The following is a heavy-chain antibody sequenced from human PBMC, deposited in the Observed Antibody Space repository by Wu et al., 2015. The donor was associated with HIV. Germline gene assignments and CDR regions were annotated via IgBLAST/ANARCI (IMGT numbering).Heavy chain of an antibody. CDR1: GYFLSKIS. V-gene: IGHV1-24*01. CDR2: FDPKDGEI. CDR3: TTLRGGYYAGSDIPAAFDI. Sequence: VQLVQSGAEVRKPGGSVKVSCKVSGYFLSKISMHWVRQAPGKGLEWMGGFDPKDGEIVYAQNFQGRLTMTEDTSTDTAYVELRSLRFEDTAVYYCTTLRGGYYAGSDIPAAFDIWGQGTMVTVSP. J-gene: IGHJ3*02. D-gene: IGHD3-10*01.